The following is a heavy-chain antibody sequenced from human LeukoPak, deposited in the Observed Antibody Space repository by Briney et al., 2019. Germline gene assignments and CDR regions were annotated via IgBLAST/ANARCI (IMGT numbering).Heavy chain of an antibody. J-gene: IGHJ2*01. D-gene: IGHD2-15*01. V-gene: IGHV3-7*01. CDR2: IKQDGSEK. Sequence: PGGSLRLSCAASGFTFSSYWMSWVRQAPGKGLEWVANIKQDGSEKYYVDSVKGRFTISRDNAKNSLYLQMNSLRAEDTAVYYCARVGDCSGGSCSGYFDLWGRGTLVTVSS. CDR3: ARVGDCSGGSCSGYFDL. CDR1: GFTFSSYW.